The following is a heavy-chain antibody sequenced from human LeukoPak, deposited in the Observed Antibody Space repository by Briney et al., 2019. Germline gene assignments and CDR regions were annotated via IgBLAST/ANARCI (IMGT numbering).Heavy chain of an antibody. J-gene: IGHJ4*02. CDR2: ISSSGSTI. D-gene: IGHD6-13*01. CDR1: GFTFSDYY. V-gene: IGHV3-11*01. CDR3: ARTMGYSSSWSRSGFDY. Sequence: GGSQRLSCAASGFTFSDYYMSWIRQAPGKGLEWVSYISSSGSTIYYADSVKGRFTISRDNAKNSLYLQMNSLRAEDTAVYYCARTMGYSSSWSRSGFDYWGQGTLVTVSS.